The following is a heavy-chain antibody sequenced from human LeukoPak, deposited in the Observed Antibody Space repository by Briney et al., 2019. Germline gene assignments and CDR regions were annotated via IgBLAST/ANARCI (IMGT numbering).Heavy chain of an antibody. CDR3: ARDQFSSSYYYYGMDV. J-gene: IGHJ6*02. CDR1: GFTFSDYY. V-gene: IGHV3-11*01. CDR2: ISSSGSTI. Sequence: PGGSLRLSCAASGFTFSDYYMSWIRQAPGKGLEWVSYISSSGSTIYYADSVKGRFTISRDNAKNSLYLQMYSLRAEDTAVYYCARDQFSSSYYYYGMDVWGQGTTVTVSS. D-gene: IGHD6-13*01.